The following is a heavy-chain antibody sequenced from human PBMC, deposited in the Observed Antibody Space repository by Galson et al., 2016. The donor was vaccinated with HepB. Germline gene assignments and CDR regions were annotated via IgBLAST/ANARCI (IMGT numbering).Heavy chain of an antibody. J-gene: IGHJ6*02. D-gene: IGHD2-8*01. CDR2: IYYSGST. CDR1: GGSISSAGYY. Sequence: TLSLTCTVSGGSISSAGYYWSWIRQHPGKGLDWIGYIYYSGSTYYNPSLKSRVTISVDTSKNQFSLKLRSVTAADTAVYYCARDATQGHCTNGVCPEPYGMDVWGQGATVTVSS. CDR3: ARDATQGHCTNGVCPEPYGMDV. V-gene: IGHV4-31*03.